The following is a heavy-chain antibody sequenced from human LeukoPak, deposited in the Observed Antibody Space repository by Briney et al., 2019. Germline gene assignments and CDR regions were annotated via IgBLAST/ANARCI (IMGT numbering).Heavy chain of an antibody. D-gene: IGHD3-22*01. V-gene: IGHV3-30*04. J-gene: IGHJ3*02. CDR3: ARDVFTMIIHDAFDI. CDR1: GFTFSSYG. CDR2: IAYDGSNK. Sequence: AGGSLRLSCAASGFTFSSYGMHWVRQAPGKGLEWVAVIAYDGSNKYYEDSVKGRFTISRDKSKNTLYLQMNSLRAEDTAVYYCARDVFTMIIHDAFDIWGQGTMVTVSS.